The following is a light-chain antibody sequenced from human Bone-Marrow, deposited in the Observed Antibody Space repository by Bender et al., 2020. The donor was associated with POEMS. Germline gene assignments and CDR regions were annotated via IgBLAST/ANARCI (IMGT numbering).Light chain of an antibody. CDR3: QTWGTGIQV. J-gene: IGLJ2*01. CDR1: SSDVGGYNY. Sequence: QSALTQPASVSGSPGQSITISCTGTSSDVGGYNYVSWYQQHPGKAPKLMIYDVSNRPSGVSNRFSGSKSGNTASLTISSLQSEDEADYYCQTWGTGIQVFGGGTKVTVL. V-gene: IGLV2-14*01. CDR2: DVS.